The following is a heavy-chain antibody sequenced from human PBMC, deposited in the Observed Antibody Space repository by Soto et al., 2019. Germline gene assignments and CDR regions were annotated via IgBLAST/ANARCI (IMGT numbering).Heavy chain of an antibody. Sequence: SETLSLTCSVSGGSVISGSYYFTCIRQPPGKGLEWIGYIYQSGTTNYNASLKSRVTISIDTSKNQFFLKLNSVTAADTAVYYCARDSSGRHDYWGQGTLVTVSS. D-gene: IGHD3-22*01. CDR2: IYQSGTT. CDR3: ARDSSGRHDY. CDR1: GGSVISGSYY. V-gene: IGHV4-61*01. J-gene: IGHJ4*02.